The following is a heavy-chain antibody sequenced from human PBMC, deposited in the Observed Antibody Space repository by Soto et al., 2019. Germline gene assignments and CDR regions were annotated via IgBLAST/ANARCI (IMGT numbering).Heavy chain of an antibody. CDR3: ARARRVGRITMVRGVTMYYFDY. CDR2: MNPNSGNT. D-gene: IGHD3-10*01. CDR1: GYTFTSYD. V-gene: IGHV1-8*01. Sequence: QVQLVQSGAEVKKPGASVKVSCKASGYTFTSYDINWVRQATGQGLEWMGWMNPNSGNTGYAQKFQGRVTMTRNTSISPAYMELSSLRSEDTAVYYCARARRVGRITMVRGVTMYYFDYWGQGTLVTVSS. J-gene: IGHJ4*02.